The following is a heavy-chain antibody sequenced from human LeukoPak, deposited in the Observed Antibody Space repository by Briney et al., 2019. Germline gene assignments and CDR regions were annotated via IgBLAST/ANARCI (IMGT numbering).Heavy chain of an antibody. D-gene: IGHD1-26*01. V-gene: IGHV1-18*01. CDR3: TRGSGRHYYYYGMDV. J-gene: IGHJ6*02. Sequence: ASVKVSCKASGYTFTSYGISWVRQAPGQGLEWMGWISAYNGNTNYAQKLQGRVTMTTDTSTSTAYMELRSLRSDDTAVYYCTRGSGRHYYYYGMDVWGQGTTVTVSS. CDR2: ISAYNGNT. CDR1: GYTFTSYG.